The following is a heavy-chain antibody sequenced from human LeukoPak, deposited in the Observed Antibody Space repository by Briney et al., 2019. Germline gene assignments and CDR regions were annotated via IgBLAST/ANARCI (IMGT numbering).Heavy chain of an antibody. J-gene: IGHJ4*02. V-gene: IGHV3-33*06. D-gene: IGHD4-11*01. CDR3: AKDAQRGFDYSNSFQY. Sequence: GRSLRLSCAASGFTFSSYSMNWVRQTPGKGLEWVAAIWSDATNMYYGNSVKGRFFIQRDDFQNTVYLEMSSLRAEDTAVYYCAKDAQRGFDYSNSFQYWGQGSLVTVSS. CDR2: IWSDATNM. CDR1: GFTFSSYS.